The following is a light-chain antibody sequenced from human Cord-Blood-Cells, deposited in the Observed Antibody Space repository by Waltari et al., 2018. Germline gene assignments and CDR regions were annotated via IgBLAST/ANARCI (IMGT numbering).Light chain of an antibody. CDR1: SSDVGGYNL. Sequence: QAALTQPASVSGSPGQSITISCTGTSSDVGGYNLVPWYQQHPGKAPKLMIYEGRKRPSGVSNRFSGSKSGNTASLTISGLQAEDEADYYCCSYAGSSTFEVFGGGTKLTVL. J-gene: IGLJ2*01. V-gene: IGLV2-23*03. CDR2: EGR. CDR3: CSYAGSSTFEV.